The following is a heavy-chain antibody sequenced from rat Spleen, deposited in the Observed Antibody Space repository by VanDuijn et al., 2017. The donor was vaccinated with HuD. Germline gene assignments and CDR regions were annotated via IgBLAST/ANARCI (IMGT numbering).Heavy chain of an antibody. CDR3: TRHDNMGTANWFAY. J-gene: IGHJ3*01. CDR1: GXXXSHXX. Sequence: EVQLVESGGGXXQPGXXMKLSCXXXGXXXSHXXXAWXXXAPXXGLGVFATISYDGRTSTHRDSVKGRFTISRDKAKSTLDLQMDSLRSEDTATYYGTRHDNMGTANWFAYWGQGTLVTVSS. D-gene: IGHD1-5*01. CDR2: ISYDGRTS. V-gene: IGHV5-7*01.